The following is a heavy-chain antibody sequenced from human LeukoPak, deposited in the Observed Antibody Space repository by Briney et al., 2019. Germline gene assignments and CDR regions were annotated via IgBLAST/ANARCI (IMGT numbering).Heavy chain of an antibody. Sequence: GGSLRLSCAASGFTVSSNYMSWVRQAPGKGLEWVSVIYAGGSTYYAGSVKGRFTFSRDNSKNTLYLQMNSLRAEDTAVYYCARGFNRGFDPWGQGTLVTVSS. V-gene: IGHV3-53*01. D-gene: IGHD1-14*01. J-gene: IGHJ5*02. CDR2: IYAGGST. CDR1: GFTVSSNY. CDR3: ARGFNRGFDP.